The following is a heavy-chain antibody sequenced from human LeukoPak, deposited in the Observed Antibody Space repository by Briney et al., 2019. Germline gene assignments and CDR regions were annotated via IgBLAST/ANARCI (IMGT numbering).Heavy chain of an antibody. CDR1: GGSISSSSYC. CDR3: ARTPQALYDSGKNWGLNWFEL. J-gene: IGHJ5*02. D-gene: IGHD7-27*01. CDR2: ICCSGST. V-gene: IGHV4-39*01. Sequence: AETLCLTCTVSGGSISSSSYCWGWLRPPPGKGREWAGSICCSGSTYYDPSLKSRLTISRDTSKDQFPLKLGSVTAADTAAYHCARTPQALYDSGKNWGLNWFELWGQSILVTVSS.